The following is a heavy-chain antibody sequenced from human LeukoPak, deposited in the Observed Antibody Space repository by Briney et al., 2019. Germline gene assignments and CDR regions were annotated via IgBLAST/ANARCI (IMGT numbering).Heavy chain of an antibody. CDR2: IIPIFGTA. D-gene: IGHD5-24*01. CDR3: ARPQEEDGYNYNWAFDY. CDR1: GGTFSSYA. Sequence: GASVKVSCKASGGTFSSYAISWVRQAPGQGLEWMGGIIPIFGTANYAQKFQGRVTITADKSTSTAYMELSSLRSEDTAVYYCARPQEEDGYNYNWAFDYWGQGTLVTVSS. V-gene: IGHV1-69*06. J-gene: IGHJ4*02.